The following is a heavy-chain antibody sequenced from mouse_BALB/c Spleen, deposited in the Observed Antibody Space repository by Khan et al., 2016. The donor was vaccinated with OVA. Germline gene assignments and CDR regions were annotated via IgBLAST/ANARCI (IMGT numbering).Heavy chain of an antibody. D-gene: IGHD1-1*01. CDR2: VSTGGSYT. Sequence: MQLEESGGDLVKPGGSLKLSCAASGFTFRTYGMSWVRQAPDKRLEWVATVSTGGSYTYYPDSVKGRFTLSRDNAKNTLYLQMSGLRSEDTAMFYCTSLAYYYDSEGFAYWGQGTLVTVSA. CDR3: TSLAYYYDSEGFAY. V-gene: IGHV5-6*01. J-gene: IGHJ3*01. CDR1: GFTFRTYG.